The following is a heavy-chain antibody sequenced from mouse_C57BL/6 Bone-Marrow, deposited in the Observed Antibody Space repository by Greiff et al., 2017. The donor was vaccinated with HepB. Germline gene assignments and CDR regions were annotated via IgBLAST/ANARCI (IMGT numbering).Heavy chain of an antibody. CDR2: IYPGDGDT. Sequence: VQLQQSGAELVKPGASVKISCKASGYAFSSYWMNWVKQRPGKGLEWIGQIYPGDGDTNYNGKFKGKATLTAAKSSSTAYMHLSILTSEDSAVYFCARVNGAYYSNYEGAMDYWGQGTSVTVSS. D-gene: IGHD2-5*01. V-gene: IGHV1-80*01. CDR1: GYAFSSYW. CDR3: ARVNGAYYSNYEGAMDY. J-gene: IGHJ4*01.